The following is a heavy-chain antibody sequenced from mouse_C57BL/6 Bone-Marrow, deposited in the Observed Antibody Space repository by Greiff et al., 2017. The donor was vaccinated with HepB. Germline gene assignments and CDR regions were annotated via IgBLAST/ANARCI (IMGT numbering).Heavy chain of an antibody. CDR1: GFSLTSYG. CDR3: ARIYDGYYLYGYFDV. D-gene: IGHD2-3*01. J-gene: IGHJ1*03. V-gene: IGHV2-2*01. CDR2: IWSGGST. Sequence: QVQLQQSGPGLVQPSQSLSITCTVSGFSLTSYGVHWVRQSPGKGLAWLGVIWSGGSTDYNAAFISRLRISKDNSKSQVFFKMNSLQADDTAIYYCARIYDGYYLYGYFDVWGTGTTVTVSS.